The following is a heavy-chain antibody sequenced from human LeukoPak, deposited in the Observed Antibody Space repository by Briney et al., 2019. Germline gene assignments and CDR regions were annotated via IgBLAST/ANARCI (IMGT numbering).Heavy chain of an antibody. CDR1: GYAFSSHG. D-gene: IGHD2-15*01. V-gene: IGHV3-23*01. Sequence: GGSLRLSCAASGYAFSSHGLTWVRQAPGKGLEWVSTINGPGDNPYAETVKGRFTISRDNSKNTLYLQMNSLRAEDTAVYYCAREIVVVVAATDDDAFDIWGQGTMVTVSS. CDR2: INGPGDNP. CDR3: AREIVVVVAATDDDAFDI. J-gene: IGHJ3*02.